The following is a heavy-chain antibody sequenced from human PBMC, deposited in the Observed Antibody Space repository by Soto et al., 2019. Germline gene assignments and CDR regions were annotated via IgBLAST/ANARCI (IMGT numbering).Heavy chain of an antibody. J-gene: IGHJ4*03. Sequence: GASVKVSCKVSGDTLSGLSMHWVRQAPGKGLECLGGFEPDNGETIYAQAFQGRVTMTEDTATDTAYLELSSLRSEDTAVYYCAKSSHWYGYLHHCGQGTMVTVSS. CDR1: GDTLSGLS. CDR2: FEPDNGET. D-gene: IGHD6-13*01. V-gene: IGHV1-24*01. CDR3: AKSSHWYGYLHH.